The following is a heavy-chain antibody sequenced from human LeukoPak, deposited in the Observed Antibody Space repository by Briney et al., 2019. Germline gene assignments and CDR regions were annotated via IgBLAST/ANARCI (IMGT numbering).Heavy chain of an antibody. D-gene: IGHD6-19*01. J-gene: IGHJ4*02. CDR1: AVSISSYY. Sequence: SETQSLTCTVSAVSISSYYRSWIRQPPGKGLEWIGYIFYSGSGSTNYNPSLKSRVTISVDTSRNQFSLKLSSVTAADTAVYYCARHSSGWHLDYWGQGTLVTVSS. CDR3: ARHSSGWHLDY. V-gene: IGHV4-59*08. CDR2: IFYSGSGST.